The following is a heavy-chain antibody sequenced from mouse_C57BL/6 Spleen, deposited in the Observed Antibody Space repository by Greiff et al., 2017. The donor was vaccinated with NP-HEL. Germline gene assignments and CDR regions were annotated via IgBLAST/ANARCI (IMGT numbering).Heavy chain of an antibody. D-gene: IGHD3-2*02. CDR2: IYPGDGDT. CDR3: AVDSSGPFAY. V-gene: IGHV1-82*01. J-gene: IGHJ3*01. Sequence: QVQLKESGPELVKPGASVKISCKASGYAFSSSWMNWVKQRPGKGLEWIGRIYPGDGDTNYNGKFKGKATLTADKSSSTAYMQLSSLTSEDSAVYFCAVDSSGPFAYWGQGTLVTVSA. CDR1: GYAFSSSW.